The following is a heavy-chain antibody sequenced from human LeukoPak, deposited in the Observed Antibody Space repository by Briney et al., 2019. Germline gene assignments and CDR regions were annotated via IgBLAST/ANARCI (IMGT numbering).Heavy chain of an antibody. J-gene: IGHJ3*02. D-gene: IGHD6-19*01. V-gene: IGHV4-59*01. Sequence: SETLSLTCTVSGGSISSYYWSWIRQPPGKGLEWIGYIYYSGSTNYNPSLKSRVTISVDTSKNQFSLKLSSVTAADTAVYYCARDSGWYVPDAFDIWGQGTMITVSS. CDR3: ARDSGWYVPDAFDI. CDR1: GGSISSYY. CDR2: IYYSGST.